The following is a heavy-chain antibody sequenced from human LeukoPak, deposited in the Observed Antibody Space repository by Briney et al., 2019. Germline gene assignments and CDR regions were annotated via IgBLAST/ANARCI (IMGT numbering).Heavy chain of an antibody. V-gene: IGHV3-30*03. CDR3: ARDSSYYYYGMDV. J-gene: IGHJ6*02. Sequence: GGSLRLSCAASGFTISSYGMHWVRQAPGKGLEWVAVISYDGNYKYYADSVKGRFTISRDNSKNTLYLQMNSLRAEDTAVYYCARDSSYYYYGMDVWGQGTTVTVSS. CDR2: ISYDGNYK. D-gene: IGHD6-6*01. CDR1: GFTISSYG.